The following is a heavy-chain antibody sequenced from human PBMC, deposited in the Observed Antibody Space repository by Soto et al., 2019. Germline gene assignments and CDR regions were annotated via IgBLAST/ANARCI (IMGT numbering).Heavy chain of an antibody. V-gene: IGHV3-23*01. Sequence: GGSLRLSCTASGFTFSNHAMNWVRQAPGKGLEWVSGISGSGGSTSYGASVKGRFSISRDNSENTLYLQMDSLRADDTAVYFCAKGYDFWNGYSYYYGIYVWGQGTTVTVSS. CDR3: AKGYDFWNGYSYYYGIYV. CDR1: GFTFSNHA. J-gene: IGHJ6*02. CDR2: ISGSGGST. D-gene: IGHD3-3*01.